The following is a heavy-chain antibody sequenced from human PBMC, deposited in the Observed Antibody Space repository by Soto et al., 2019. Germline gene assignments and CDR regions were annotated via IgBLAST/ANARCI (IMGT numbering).Heavy chain of an antibody. J-gene: IGHJ5*02. Sequence: GGSLRLSCASSGFTFSSYSMNWVRQAPGKGLEWVSAISGSSGSTYYADSVKGRFTISRDNSKNTLYLQMNSLRAEDTAVYYCAKGNGPGPTYNWFDPWGQGTLVTVSS. D-gene: IGHD2-8*01. V-gene: IGHV3-23*01. CDR2: ISGSSGST. CDR1: GFTFSSYS. CDR3: AKGNGPGPTYNWFDP.